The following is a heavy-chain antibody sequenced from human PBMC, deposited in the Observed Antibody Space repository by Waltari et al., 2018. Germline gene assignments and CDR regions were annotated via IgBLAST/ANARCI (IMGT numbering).Heavy chain of an antibody. CDR2: ISYDGSNK. V-gene: IGHV3-30*01. CDR1: GFTFSSYA. Sequence: QVQLVESGGGVVQPGRSLRLSCAASGFTFSSYAMHWVRQAPGKGLEWVAVISYDGSNKYQEDSVKGRFTISRDNSKNTLYLQMNSLRAEDTAVYYCARDPLYGLDVWGQGTTVTVSS. CDR3: ARDPLYGLDV. J-gene: IGHJ6*02.